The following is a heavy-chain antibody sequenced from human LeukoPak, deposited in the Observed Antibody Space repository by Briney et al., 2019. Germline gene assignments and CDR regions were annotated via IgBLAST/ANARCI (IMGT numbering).Heavy chain of an antibody. J-gene: IGHJ4*02. Sequence: GGSLRLSCAASGFTFSSYEMNWVRQAPGKGLEWVSYINSVGSTIYYADSVKGRFTISRDNAKNSLYLQMNSLRAEDTAVYYCARAYQLLYHHPFDYWGQGTLVTVSS. CDR1: GFTFSSYE. CDR2: INSVGSTI. CDR3: ARAYQLLYHHPFDY. D-gene: IGHD2-2*02. V-gene: IGHV3-48*03.